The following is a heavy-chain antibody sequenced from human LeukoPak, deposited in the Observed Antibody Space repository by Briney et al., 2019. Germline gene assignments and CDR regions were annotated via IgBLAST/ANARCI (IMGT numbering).Heavy chain of an antibody. V-gene: IGHV1-18*01. J-gene: IGHJ3*02. Sequence: YNGNTNYAQKLQGRVTMTTDTSTSTAYMELRSLRSDDTAVYYCAREGYYDSSGYYKNAFDIWGQGTMVTVSS. D-gene: IGHD3-22*01. CDR2: YNGNT. CDR3: AREGYYDSSGYYKNAFDI.